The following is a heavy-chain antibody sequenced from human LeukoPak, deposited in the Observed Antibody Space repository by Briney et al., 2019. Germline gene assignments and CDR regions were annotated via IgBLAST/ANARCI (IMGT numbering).Heavy chain of an antibody. D-gene: IGHD4/OR15-4a*01. V-gene: IGHV4-59*08. CDR2: IYHSGST. CDR1: GGSISGFY. CDR3: ARNLAYRSGAARFFDY. Sequence: SETLSLTCTVSGGSISGFYWSWIRQPPGKGLEWIGYIYHSGSTNYNPSLKSRVTLSVDTSKNQFSLNLSSVTAADTAVYYCARNLAYRSGAARFFDYWGLGTLVTVSS. J-gene: IGHJ4*02.